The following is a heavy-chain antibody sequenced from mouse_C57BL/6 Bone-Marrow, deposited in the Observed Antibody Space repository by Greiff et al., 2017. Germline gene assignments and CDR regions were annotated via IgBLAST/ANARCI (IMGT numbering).Heavy chain of an antibody. D-gene: IGHD1-1*01. Sequence: QVQLQQSGPELVKPGASVKISCKASGYSFTSYYIHWVKQRPGQGLEWIGWIYPGSGNTKYNEKFKGKATLTADTSSSTAYMQLSSLTSEDSAVYYCARGGLLRFYYAMDYWGQGTSVTVSS. CDR3: ARGGLLRFYYAMDY. J-gene: IGHJ4*01. V-gene: IGHV1-66*01. CDR1: GYSFTSYY. CDR2: IYPGSGNT.